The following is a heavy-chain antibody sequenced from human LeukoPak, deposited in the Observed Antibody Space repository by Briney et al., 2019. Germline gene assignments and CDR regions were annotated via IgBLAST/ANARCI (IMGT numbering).Heavy chain of an antibody. Sequence: PSETLSLTCTVSGYSISSGYYWGWIRPPPGKGLEWIGSIYHSGSTYYNPSLKSRVTISADTSKNQFSLKLSSVTAADTAVYYCARVRRQGYCSGGSCYFSWFDPWGQGTLVTVSS. V-gene: IGHV4-38-2*02. CDR2: IYHSGST. D-gene: IGHD2-15*01. J-gene: IGHJ5*02. CDR1: GYSISSGYY. CDR3: ARVRRQGYCSGGSCYFSWFDP.